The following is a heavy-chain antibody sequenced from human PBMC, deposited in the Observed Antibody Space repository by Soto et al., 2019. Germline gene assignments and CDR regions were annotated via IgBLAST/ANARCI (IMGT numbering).Heavy chain of an antibody. CDR2: INQAGSEK. CDR3: SGGVGDAF. CDR1: ESTVSRDW. V-gene: IGHV3-7*04. D-gene: IGHD1-26*01. J-gene: IGHJ4*02. Sequence: EVHLVESGGGLVQTGGYLSLSCAIFESTVSRDWMNWVRQAPGKGLEWVAHINQAGSEKYYVDSVKGRFTISRDNAKKSLYLQMNSLRPADTAMYYCSGGVGDAFWGQGTLVTVSS.